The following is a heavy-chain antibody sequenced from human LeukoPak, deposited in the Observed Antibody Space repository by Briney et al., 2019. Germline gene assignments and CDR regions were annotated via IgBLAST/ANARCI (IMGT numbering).Heavy chain of an antibody. Sequence: WASVKVSCKASGYAFTSYAMNWVRQAPGQGLEWMGWINPNSGGTNYAQKFQGRVTMTRDTSISTAYMELSRLRSDDTAVYYCASWYSGYDYEDYWGQGTLVTVSS. CDR2: INPNSGGT. V-gene: IGHV1-2*02. CDR1: GYAFTSYA. CDR3: ASWYSGYDYEDY. D-gene: IGHD5-12*01. J-gene: IGHJ4*02.